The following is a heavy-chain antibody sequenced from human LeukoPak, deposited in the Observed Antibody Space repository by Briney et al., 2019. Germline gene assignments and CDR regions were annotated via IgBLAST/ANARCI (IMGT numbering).Heavy chain of an antibody. V-gene: IGHV1-2*02. Sequence: ASVKVSCKASGYTFTGYYMHWVRQAPGQGLEWMGWINPNSGGTNYAQKFQGRVTMTRDTSISTAYMELSRLRSDDTAVYYCARVRSSSFLPYFDYRGQGTLVTVSS. CDR2: INPNSGGT. CDR1: GYTFTGYY. CDR3: ARVRSSSFLPYFDY. J-gene: IGHJ4*02. D-gene: IGHD6-6*01.